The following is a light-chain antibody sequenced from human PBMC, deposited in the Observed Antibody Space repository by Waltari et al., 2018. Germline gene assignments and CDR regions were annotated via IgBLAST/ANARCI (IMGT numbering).Light chain of an antibody. CDR1: TLDVGVYHY. Sequence: QSALTQPRSVSGSPGQSVPISCTGTTLDVGVYHYVSWFPQHPGKAPKLIIYDVSVRPSGVPDRFSGSKSDNTASLTISGLQAEDEADYYCCSYAGSYTYVFGSGTKVTVL. CDR2: DVS. CDR3: CSYAGSYTYV. J-gene: IGLJ1*01. V-gene: IGLV2-11*01.